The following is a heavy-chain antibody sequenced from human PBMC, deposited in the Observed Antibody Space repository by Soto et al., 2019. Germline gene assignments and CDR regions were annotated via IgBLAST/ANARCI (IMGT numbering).Heavy chain of an antibody. CDR3: ARVAGHKNARFDT. CDR2: INPGSGDT. CDR1: GYSFTMYH. J-gene: IGHJ4*02. D-gene: IGHD1-1*01. V-gene: IGHV1-2*02. Sequence: ASVNVSCQASGYSFTMYHVHWVRQAPGQGLEWMGWINPGSGDTNQAQKFQGRVTMTGDTSSTTTYMELNSLTSDDTAVYYCARVAGHKNARFDTWGQGALVTV.